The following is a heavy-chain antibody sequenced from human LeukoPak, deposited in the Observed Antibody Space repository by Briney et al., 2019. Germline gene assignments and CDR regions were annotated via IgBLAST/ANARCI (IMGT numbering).Heavy chain of an antibody. J-gene: IGHJ6*03. CDR2: ISHDGTND. Sequence: PGGSLRLSCAASGSTFRNHAIHWVRQAPGKGLEWVTVISHDGTNDYYRDSVKGRFTISSDNSKNTVLLQMNSLSPDDTAVYHCVGSPTYYYMDVWGKGTTVTVSS. D-gene: IGHD3-10*01. CDR3: VGSPTYYYMDV. CDR1: GSTFRNHA. V-gene: IGHV3-30*04.